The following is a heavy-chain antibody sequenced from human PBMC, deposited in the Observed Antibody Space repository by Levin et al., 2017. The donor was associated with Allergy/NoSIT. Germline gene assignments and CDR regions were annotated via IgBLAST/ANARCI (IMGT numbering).Heavy chain of an antibody. V-gene: IGHV3-33*01. D-gene: IGHD6-13*01. J-gene: IGHJ4*02. Sequence: GESLKISCAASGFTFSSYGMHWVRQAPGKGLEWVAVIWYDGSNKYYADSVKGRFTISRDNSKNTLYLQMNSLRAEDTAVYYCARDIRESAGLDYWGQGTLVTVSS. CDR1: GFTFSSYG. CDR3: ARDIRESAGLDY. CDR2: IWYDGSNK.